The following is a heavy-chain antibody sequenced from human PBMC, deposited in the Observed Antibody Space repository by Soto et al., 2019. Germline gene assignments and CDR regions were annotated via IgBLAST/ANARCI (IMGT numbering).Heavy chain of an antibody. J-gene: IGHJ4*02. CDR3: ARAHAAAPPGY. CDR2: VNAYNGNT. Sequence: ASVKVSCKASGYTFTSYAIHWVRQAPGQRLEWMGWVNAYNGNTKYAQNFQARVTMTRDTSTSTAYMELRSLRSDDTAVYYCARAHAAAPPGYWGQGTLVTVSS. D-gene: IGHD6-13*01. CDR1: GYTFTSYA. V-gene: IGHV1-3*01.